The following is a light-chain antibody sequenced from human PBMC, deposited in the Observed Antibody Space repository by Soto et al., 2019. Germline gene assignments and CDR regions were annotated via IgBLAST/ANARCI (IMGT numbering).Light chain of an antibody. CDR2: GAS. J-gene: IGKJ5*01. V-gene: IGKV1-27*01. CDR1: QGISRY. Sequence: MSLSLSALSAYKGDRVTLSCRASQGISRYLAWYQQKPGKAPKLLIYGASTWETGIPFRFSGSGSGTNFTLTISSLQSEDFGTYCCQHYNISLITFCQGRRLAI. CDR3: QHYNISLIT.